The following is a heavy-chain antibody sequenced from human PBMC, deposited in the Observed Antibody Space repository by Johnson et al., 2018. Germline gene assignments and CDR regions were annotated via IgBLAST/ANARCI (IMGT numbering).Heavy chain of an antibody. CDR3: AKDIVGYYGKSGLRGYFQH. CDR1: GFTFDDYA. D-gene: IGHD3-22*01. V-gene: IGHV3-9*01. J-gene: IGHJ1*01. Sequence: VQLVQSGGGLVQPGRSLRLSCAASGFTFDDYAMHWVRQAPGKGLEWVSGISWNSGSIHYADSVKGRLTISRDSAKNSLYLQMNSLRTEDTALYYCAKDIVGYYGKSGLRGYFQHWGQGTLVTVSS. CDR2: ISWNSGSI.